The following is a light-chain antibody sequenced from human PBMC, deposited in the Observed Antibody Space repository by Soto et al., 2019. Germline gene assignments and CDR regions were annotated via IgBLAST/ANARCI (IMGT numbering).Light chain of an antibody. V-gene: IGKV3-15*01. J-gene: IGKJ1*01. Sequence: EIVMTQSPATLSVSPGERATLSCRASQSVSSNLAWYQQKPGQAPRLLIYGASTRATGIPARFSGSGSGTEFTLTISSLQSEDFAVCYCQQYTHPWTFGQGTKVDIK. CDR2: GAS. CDR1: QSVSSN. CDR3: QQYTHPWT.